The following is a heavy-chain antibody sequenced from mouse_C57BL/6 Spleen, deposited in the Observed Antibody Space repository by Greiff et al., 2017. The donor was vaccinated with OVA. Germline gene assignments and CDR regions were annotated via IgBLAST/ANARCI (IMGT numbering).Heavy chain of an antibody. CDR3: ARGTYDYDPYYYAMDY. D-gene: IGHD2-4*01. CDR1: GYTFTSYW. V-gene: IGHV1-55*01. J-gene: IGHJ4*01. CDR2: IYPGSGST. Sequence: QVQLQQPGAELVKPGASVKMSCKASGYTFTSYWITWVKQRPGQGLEWIGDIYPGSGSTNYNEKLKSKATLTVATSSSTAYMQLSSLTSEDSAVYYCARGTYDYDPYYYAMDYWGQGTSVTVSS.